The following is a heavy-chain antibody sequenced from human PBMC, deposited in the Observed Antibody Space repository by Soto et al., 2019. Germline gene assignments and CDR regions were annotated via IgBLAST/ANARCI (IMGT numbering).Heavy chain of an antibody. CDR2: ISGYDANT. J-gene: IGHJ6*02. CDR1: GYTFNSFG. CDR3: ARDTPSSYYGMDV. V-gene: IGHV1-18*01. Sequence: GASVKVSCKGPGYTFNSFGISWVRQAPGQGLEWMGRISGYDANTRYAQKFQGRVTMTTDTSTSTVYMELSSLRSEDTAVYYCARDTPSSYYGMDVWGQGTTVTLSS.